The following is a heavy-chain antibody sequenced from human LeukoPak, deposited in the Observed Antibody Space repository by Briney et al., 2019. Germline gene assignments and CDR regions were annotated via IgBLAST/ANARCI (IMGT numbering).Heavy chain of an antibody. CDR3: ARACSGGICYSDNWLDP. V-gene: IGHV1-2*02. D-gene: IGHD2-15*01. J-gene: IGHJ5*02. CDR2: INPNSGGT. CDR1: GYTFTGYY. Sequence: GASVKVSCKASGYTFTGYYMHWVRQAPGQGLEWMGWINPNSGGTNYAQKFQGRVTMTRDTSITTAYMELGSLKSDDTAVYYCARACSGGICYSDNWLDPWGQGTQATVSS.